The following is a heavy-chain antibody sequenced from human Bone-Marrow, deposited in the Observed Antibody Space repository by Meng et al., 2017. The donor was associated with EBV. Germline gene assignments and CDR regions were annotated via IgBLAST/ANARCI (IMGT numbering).Heavy chain of an antibody. Sequence: EVQLVESGGGLVQPGGSLRLSCAASGCSCSSYAMSWVRQAPGKGLEWVSAISGSGGSTYYADSVKGRFTISRDNSKNTLYLQMNSLRAEDTAVYYCAKDPGYDYIWGSYRSPLCDYWGQGTLVTVSA. CDR1: GCSCSSYA. V-gene: IGHV3-23*04. CDR3: AKDPGYDYIWGSYRSPLCDY. CDR2: ISGSGGST. J-gene: IGHJ4*02. D-gene: IGHD3-16*02.